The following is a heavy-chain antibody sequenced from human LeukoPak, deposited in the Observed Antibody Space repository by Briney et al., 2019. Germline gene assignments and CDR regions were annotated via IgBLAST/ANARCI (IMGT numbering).Heavy chain of an antibody. V-gene: IGHV1-69*05. CDR2: IIPIFSTA. CDR3: ARTIFGEGGGAFDI. D-gene: IGHD3-3*01. CDR1: GGTFSSYA. Sequence: SVKVSCKASGGTFSSYAISWVRQAPGQGLEWMGGIIPIFSTANYAQKFQGRVTITTDESTSTVYMELSSLRSEDTAVYYCARTIFGEGGGAFDIWGQGTMVTVSS. J-gene: IGHJ3*02.